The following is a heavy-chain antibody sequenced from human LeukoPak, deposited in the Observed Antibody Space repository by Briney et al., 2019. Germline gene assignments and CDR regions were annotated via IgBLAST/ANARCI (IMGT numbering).Heavy chain of an antibody. V-gene: IGHV1-3*01. Sequence: GASVKVSCKASGYTLTSYAMHWVRQAPGQRLEWMGWINAGNGNTKYSQKFQGRVTITRDTSASTAYMELSSLRSEDTAVYYCARVSTQYCSGGSCYLGYWGQGTLVTVSS. D-gene: IGHD2-15*01. CDR1: GYTLTSYA. J-gene: IGHJ4*02. CDR3: ARVSTQYCSGGSCYLGY. CDR2: INAGNGNT.